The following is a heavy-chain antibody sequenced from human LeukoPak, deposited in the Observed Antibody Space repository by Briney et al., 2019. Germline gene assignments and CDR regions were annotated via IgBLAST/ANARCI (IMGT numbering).Heavy chain of an antibody. CDR1: GYTFTSYG. J-gene: IGHJ4*02. Sequence: ASVKVSCKASGYTFTSYGISWVRQAPGQGLEWMGWISAYNGNTNYAQKLQGRVTMTTDTSTSTAYMELRSLRSDDTAVYYCAREAGYYDSSGPVWDYWGQGTLVTVSS. D-gene: IGHD3-22*01. V-gene: IGHV1-18*01. CDR2: ISAYNGNT. CDR3: AREAGYYDSSGPVWDY.